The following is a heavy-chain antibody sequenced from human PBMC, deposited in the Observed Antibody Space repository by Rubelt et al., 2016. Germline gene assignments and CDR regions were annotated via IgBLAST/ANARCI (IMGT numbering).Heavy chain of an antibody. CDR2: ISSSSGVT. CDR3: ARVRQLSDY. D-gene: IGHD6-6*01. Sequence: QVQLVQSGAEVKKPGASVKVSCKASGYTFTGYYIHWVRQAPGQGLEWMGRISSSSGVTNYAQKFQGRVTMTRDTSYGTAYMELSGLRSDDTAVYYCARVRQLSDYWGQGTLVTVSS. J-gene: IGHJ4*02. V-gene: IGHV1-2*06. CDR1: GYTFTGYY.